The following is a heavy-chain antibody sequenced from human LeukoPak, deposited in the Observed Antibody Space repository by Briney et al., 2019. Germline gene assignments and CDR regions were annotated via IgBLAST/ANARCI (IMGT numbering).Heavy chain of an antibody. D-gene: IGHD1-26*01. CDR2: IYHGGTT. CDR1: GASITNSDW. CDR3: ASRYSGSFDY. Sequence: SGTLSLTCSVSGASITNSDWWTWVRQPPGEGLEWIGEIYHGGTTKYNPSLKSRVTISVDTSKNQFSLKLSSVTAADTAVYYCASRYSGSFDYWGQGTLVTVSS. J-gene: IGHJ4*02. V-gene: IGHV4-4*02.